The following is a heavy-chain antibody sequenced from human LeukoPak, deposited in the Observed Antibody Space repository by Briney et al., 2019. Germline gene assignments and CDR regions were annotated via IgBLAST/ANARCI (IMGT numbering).Heavy chain of an antibody. CDR2: IYYSGST. Sequence: GSLRLSCAASGFTFSSYAMSWIRQPPGKGLEWIGYIYYSGSTNYNPSLKSRVTISVDTSKNQFSLKLSSVTAADTAVYYCARQRAGGITIFGVVNGAFDIWGQGTMVTVSS. D-gene: IGHD3-3*01. J-gene: IGHJ3*02. CDR1: GFTFSSYA. CDR3: ARQRAGGITIFGVVNGAFDI. V-gene: IGHV4-59*08.